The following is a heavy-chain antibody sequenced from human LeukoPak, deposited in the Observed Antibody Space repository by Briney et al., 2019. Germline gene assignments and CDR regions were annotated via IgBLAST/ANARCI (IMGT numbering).Heavy chain of an antibody. CDR2: INHSGST. J-gene: IGHJ4*02. D-gene: IGHD3-10*01. V-gene: IGHV4-34*01. Sequence: SETLSLTCAVYGGSFSGYYWSWIRQPPGKGLGWIGEINHSGSTNYNPSLKSRVTISVDTSKNQFSLKLSSVTAADTAVYYCARHFPYYYGSGSYFGYWGQGTLVTVSS. CDR3: ARHFPYYYGSGSYFGY. CDR1: GGSFSGYY.